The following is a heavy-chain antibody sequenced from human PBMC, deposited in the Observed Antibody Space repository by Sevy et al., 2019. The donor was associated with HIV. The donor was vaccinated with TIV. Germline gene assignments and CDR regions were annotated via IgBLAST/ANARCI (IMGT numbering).Heavy chain of an antibody. J-gene: IGHJ3*02. D-gene: IGHD6-19*01. Sequence: GGSLRLSCAASGFTFSSYSMHWVRQAPGKGLEWVSCISGLSNYIYYADSMKGRFSISRDNAKNSLYLQMISLRAEDTAVFYCARAVPATDAFDIWGQGTLVTVSS. CDR3: ARAVPATDAFDI. V-gene: IGHV3-21*01. CDR2: ISGLSNYI. CDR1: GFTFSSYS.